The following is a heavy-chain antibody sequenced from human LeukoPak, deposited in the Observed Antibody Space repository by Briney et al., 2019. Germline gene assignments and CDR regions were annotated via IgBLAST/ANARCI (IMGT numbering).Heavy chain of an antibody. CDR2: IWYEGSNK. CDR1: GFTFSKYG. D-gene: IGHD2-15*01. Sequence: PGGSLRLSCAASGFTFSKYGMHWVRRAPGKGREWVADIWYEGSNKYYADSVKGRFTISRDNSKNTLYLQMNSLRAEDTAVYYCVRVAVAGNLNNWFDPWGQGTLVTVSS. CDR3: VRVAVAGNLNNWFDP. J-gene: IGHJ5*02. V-gene: IGHV3-33*01.